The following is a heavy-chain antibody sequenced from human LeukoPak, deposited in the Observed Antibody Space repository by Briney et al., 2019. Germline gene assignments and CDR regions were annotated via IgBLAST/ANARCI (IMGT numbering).Heavy chain of an antibody. CDR3: ARTYGEYYYGSGPGTRFDY. CDR2: IYYSGST. CDR1: GGSISSGGHY. Sequence: PSQTLSLTCTVSGGSISSGGHYWSWIRQHPGKGLEWIGYIYYSGSTYYNPSLKSRVTISVDTSKNQFSLKLSSVTAADTAVYYCARTYGEYYYGSGPGTRFDYWGQGTLVTVSS. J-gene: IGHJ4*02. V-gene: IGHV4-31*03. D-gene: IGHD3-10*01.